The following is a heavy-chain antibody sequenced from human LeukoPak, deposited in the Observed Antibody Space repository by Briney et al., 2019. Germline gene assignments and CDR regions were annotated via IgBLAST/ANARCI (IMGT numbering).Heavy chain of an antibody. J-gene: IGHJ5*02. CDR3: ATERQEPAAYKGRNWFDP. Sequence: ASVKVSCKASGGTFSSYAISWVRQAPGQGLEWMGRIIPILGIANYAQKFQGRVTMTEDTSTDTAYMELSSLRSEDTAVYYCATERQEPAAYKGRNWFDPWGQGTLVTVSS. CDR2: IIPILGIA. CDR1: GGTFSSYA. D-gene: IGHD2-2*01. V-gene: IGHV1-69*04.